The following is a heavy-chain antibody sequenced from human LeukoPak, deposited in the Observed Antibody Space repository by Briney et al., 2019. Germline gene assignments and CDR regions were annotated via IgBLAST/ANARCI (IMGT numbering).Heavy chain of an antibody. CDR1: GFSVSDNY. D-gene: IGHD1-26*01. Sequence: GGSLRLSCAASGFSVSDNYMTWVRQAPGKGLEWVSIIYSGGGTYYADSVKGRFTISRDNARNSLNLEMNSLRVEDTAAYYCARDSRGVGWEPCFDYWGQGTLVTVSS. J-gene: IGHJ4*02. CDR3: ARDSRGVGWEPCFDY. V-gene: IGHV3-53*01. CDR2: IYSGGGT.